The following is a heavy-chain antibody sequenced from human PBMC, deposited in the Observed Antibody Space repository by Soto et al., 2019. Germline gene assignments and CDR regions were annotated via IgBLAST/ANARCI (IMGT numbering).Heavy chain of an antibody. J-gene: IGHJ6*02. CDR1: GFTFSSYG. D-gene: IGHD2-15*01. Sequence: QVQLVESGGGVVQPGRSLRLSCAASGFTFSSYGMHWVRQAPGKGLEWVAVISYDGSNKYYADSVKGRFTISRDNSKNTLYLQMNSLRAEDTAVYYCAKGGWYDYYYYGMDVWGQGTTVTVSS. V-gene: IGHV3-30*18. CDR3: AKGGWYDYYYYGMDV. CDR2: ISYDGSNK.